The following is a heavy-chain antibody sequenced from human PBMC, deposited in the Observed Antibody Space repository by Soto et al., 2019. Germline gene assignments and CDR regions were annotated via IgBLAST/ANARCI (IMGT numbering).Heavy chain of an antibody. CDR2: INTNGVNT. V-gene: IGHV3-64*01. CDR1: GFTFSGYS. CDR3: ARGRVEDSSGWATYFDY. J-gene: IGHJ4*02. Sequence: EVQLVESGGGLVQPGGSLRLSCAASGFTFSGYSMFWVRQAPGKGLEYVSAINTNGVNTFYAKSVKGRFTISRDNSKNTMYPQMGSLRAEDVAVYYCARGRVEDSSGWATYFDYWGQGTLVTVSS. D-gene: IGHD6-19*01.